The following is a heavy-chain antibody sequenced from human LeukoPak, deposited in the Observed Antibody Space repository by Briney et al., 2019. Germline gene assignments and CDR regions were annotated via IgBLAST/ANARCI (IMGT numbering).Heavy chain of an antibody. J-gene: IGHJ3*02. CDR3: ASTKLGYCSGGSCYLSDAFDI. D-gene: IGHD2-15*01. Sequence: GGSLRLSCAASGFNVSSNYMSWVRQAPGKGLEWVSVIYSGGSTYYADSVKGRFTISRDNSKNTLYLQMNSLRAEDTAVYYCASTKLGYCSGGSCYLSDAFDIWGQGTMVTVSS. CDR2: IYSGGST. V-gene: IGHV3-66*01. CDR1: GFNVSSNY.